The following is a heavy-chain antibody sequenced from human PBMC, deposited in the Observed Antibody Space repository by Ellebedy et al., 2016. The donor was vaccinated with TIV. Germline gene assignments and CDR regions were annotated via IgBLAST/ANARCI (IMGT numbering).Heavy chain of an antibody. D-gene: IGHD4-17*01. Sequence: GGSLRLSXVASGSTFNNYAFSWVRQAPGKGLEWVSAISGPDMRTWYADSVKGRFTITRDTSMNMVYLHMNSLRVEDTAIYYCAKDPGGLTTMTTPDWGQGTLVTVSS. J-gene: IGHJ4*02. V-gene: IGHV3-23*01. CDR1: GSTFNNYA. CDR2: ISGPDMRT. CDR3: AKDPGGLTTMTTPD.